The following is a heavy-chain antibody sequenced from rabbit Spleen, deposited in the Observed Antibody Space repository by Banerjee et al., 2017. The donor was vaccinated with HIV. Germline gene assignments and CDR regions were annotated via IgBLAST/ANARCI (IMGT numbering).Heavy chain of an antibody. CDR1: GFSFSANYW. Sequence: QSLEESGGDLVKPGASLTLTCTASGFSFSANYWMCWVRQAPGKGLEWIACIYAGSGDSTYYASWAKGRFTISKTSSTTVTLQMTSLTAADTATYFCARGYGGTVYGYEFNLGGPGTLVTVS. CDR2: IYAGSGDST. CDR3: ARGYGGTVYGYEFNL. D-gene: IGHD6-1*01. J-gene: IGHJ4*01. V-gene: IGHV1S40*01.